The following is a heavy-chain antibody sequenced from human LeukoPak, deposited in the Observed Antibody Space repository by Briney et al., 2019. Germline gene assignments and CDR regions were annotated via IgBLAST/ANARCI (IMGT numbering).Heavy chain of an antibody. Sequence: PGGSLRLSCAASGFTFSSYEMNWVRQAPGKGLEWVSYISSSGSTIYYADSVKGRFTISRDNAKNSLYLQMNSLRAEDTAVYYCARGSNSNYDYFGYWGQGTLVTVSS. CDR3: ARGSNSNYDYFGY. CDR1: GFTFSSYE. V-gene: IGHV3-48*03. CDR2: ISSSGSTI. J-gene: IGHJ4*02. D-gene: IGHD4-11*01.